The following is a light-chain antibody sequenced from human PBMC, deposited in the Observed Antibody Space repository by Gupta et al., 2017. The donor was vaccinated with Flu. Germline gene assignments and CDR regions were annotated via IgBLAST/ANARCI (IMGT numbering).Light chain of an antibody. CDR2: EVN. CDR3: SSYASNFRIL. V-gene: IGLV2-8*01. J-gene: IGLJ2*01. CDR1: SSDIGAYKY. Sequence: QSALTQPPSASGSRGQSVTISCFVASSDIGAYKYVSWYQQHPGKAPNLILSEVNKRPSGVPDRFSGSKSGNTASLTVSGHQPEDEADYYCSSYASNFRILFGGGTKVTV.